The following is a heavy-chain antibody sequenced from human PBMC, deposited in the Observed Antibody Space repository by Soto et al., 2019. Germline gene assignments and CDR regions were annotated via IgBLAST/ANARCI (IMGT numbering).Heavy chain of an antibody. CDR2: ISSSGSTI. J-gene: IGHJ6*02. D-gene: IGHD1-1*01. CDR3: ARGGLEPPTDYYYYGMDV. CDR1: GFTFSAYY. V-gene: IGHV3-11*01. Sequence: QVQLGESWGGLVQPGVSLRLSCAAAGFTFSAYYMRWIRQAPGTRMEWVSSISSSGSTIYYADSVKGRFTISRDNAKNSLYLQRNSLRAEDTAVYYCARGGLEPPTDYYYYGMDVWGQGTTVTASS.